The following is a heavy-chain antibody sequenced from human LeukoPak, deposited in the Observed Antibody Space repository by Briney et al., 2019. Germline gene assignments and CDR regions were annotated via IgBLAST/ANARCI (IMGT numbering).Heavy chain of an antibody. J-gene: IGHJ5*02. CDR3: ARRLDLYYYDSSGYRNWFHP. Sequence: SETLSLTCTVSGGSLSSSSYYRGWIRQPPGKGLEWIGSIYYSGSTYYNPSLKSRVTISVDTSKNQFSLKLSSVTAADTAVYYCARRLDLYYYDSSGYRNWFHPWGQGTLVTVSS. CDR1: GGSLSSSSYY. V-gene: IGHV4-39*01. D-gene: IGHD3-22*01. CDR2: IYYSGST.